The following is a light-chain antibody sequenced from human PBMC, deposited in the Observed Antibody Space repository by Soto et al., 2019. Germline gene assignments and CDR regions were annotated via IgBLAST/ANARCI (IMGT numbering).Light chain of an antibody. CDR1: QNVNTY. J-gene: IGKJ3*01. V-gene: IGKV1-39*01. Sequence: DIQMTQSPSSLSASVGDRVTITCRASQNVNTYLNWYRQKPGKAPELLMYGASSLQSGAPSRFSGRGSGTDFVLTIASLQPEDFATCYCQQSDISPLTFGPGTKL. CDR2: GAS. CDR3: QQSDISPLT.